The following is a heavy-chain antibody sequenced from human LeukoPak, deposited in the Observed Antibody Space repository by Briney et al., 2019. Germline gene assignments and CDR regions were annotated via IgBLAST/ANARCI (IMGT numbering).Heavy chain of an antibody. V-gene: IGHV1-2*02. CDR3: ARDRPLDADDYYGFYYFDY. CDR2: INPNSGGT. Sequence: ASVKVSCRASGYTFTGYYMHWVRQAPGQGLEWMGWINPNSGGTNHAQKFQGRVTMTRDTSISTAYMELSRLRSDDTAVYYCARDRPLDADDYYGFYYFDYWGQGTLVTVSS. D-gene: IGHD3-10*01. J-gene: IGHJ4*02. CDR1: GYTFTGYY.